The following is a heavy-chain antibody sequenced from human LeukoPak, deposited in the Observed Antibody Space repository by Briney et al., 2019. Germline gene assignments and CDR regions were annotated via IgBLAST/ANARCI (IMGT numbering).Heavy chain of an antibody. CDR3: ATLTGTTYPYYFDF. D-gene: IGHD1-20*01. CDR2: IWFDGNNK. V-gene: IGHV3-33*01. CDR1: GFTFTTYG. J-gene: IGHJ4*02. Sequence: GGSLRLSCAASGFTFTTYGMHWVRLAPGKGLEWVAVIWFDGNNKFYADSVKGRFTVSRDNSKNTLYLHMNSLRGEDTAVYYCATLTGTTYPYYFDFWGQATLVTVSS.